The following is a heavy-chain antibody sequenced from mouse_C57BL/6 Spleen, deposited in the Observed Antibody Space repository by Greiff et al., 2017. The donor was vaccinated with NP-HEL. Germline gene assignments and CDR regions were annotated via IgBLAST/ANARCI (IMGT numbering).Heavy chain of an antibody. J-gene: IGHJ2*01. CDR3: ARSYYYGSSGYFDY. CDR2: IYPGDGDT. Sequence: QVQLKESGAELVKPGASVKISCKASGYAFSSYWMNWVKQRPGKGLEWIGQIYPGDGDTNYNGKFKGKATLTADKSSSTAYMQLSSLTSEDSAVYFCARSYYYGSSGYFDYWGQGTTLTVSS. CDR1: GYAFSSYW. V-gene: IGHV1-80*01. D-gene: IGHD1-1*01.